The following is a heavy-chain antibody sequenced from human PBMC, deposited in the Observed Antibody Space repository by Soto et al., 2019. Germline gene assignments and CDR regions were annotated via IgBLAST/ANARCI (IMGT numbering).Heavy chain of an antibody. V-gene: IGHV3-66*01. CDR1: GFTVSNNY. CDR2: IYSGGAT. D-gene: IGHD1-1*01. Sequence: EVQLVESGGGLVQPGGSLRLSCAASGFTVSNNYMRWVRQAPGKGLEWVSLIYSGGATYYADSVKGRSTSSRDNSKNTLYLQMNSRSAEDTAVYYSARDGTYNRVGGQGILVTVSS. CDR3: ARDGTYNRV. J-gene: IGHJ4*02.